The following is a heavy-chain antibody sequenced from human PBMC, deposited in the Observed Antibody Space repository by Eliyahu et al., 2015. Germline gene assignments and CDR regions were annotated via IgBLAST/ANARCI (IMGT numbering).Heavy chain of an antibody. D-gene: IGHD3-10*01. V-gene: IGHV1-8*01. CDR2: INPNSGNT. J-gene: IGHJ3*01. CDR1: GYTFSTYD. Sequence: QVQLVQSGAEVKKPGASVKVSCKASGYTFSTYDMNWVRQAAGQGPEWMGWINPNSGNTGYAQKFQGRVTMTRDTSISTYYMELSNLRSDDTAVYYCGRWSTRGSRSGALDLWGQGTMVTVSS. CDR3: GRWSTRGSRSGALDL.